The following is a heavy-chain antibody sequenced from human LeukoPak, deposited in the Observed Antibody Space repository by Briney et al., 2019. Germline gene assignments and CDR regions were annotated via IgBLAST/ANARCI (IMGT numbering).Heavy chain of an antibody. V-gene: IGHV1-18*01. J-gene: IGHJ5*02. Sequence: ASMKVSCKASGYTFTSYGISWVRQAPGQGLEWMGWISAYNGNTNYAQKLQGRVTMTTDTSTSTAYMELRGLRSDDTAVYYCARGPAAYCSSTSCPVDWFDPWGQGTLVTVSS. CDR2: ISAYNGNT. CDR3: ARGPAAYCSSTSCPVDWFDP. D-gene: IGHD2-2*01. CDR1: GYTFTSYG.